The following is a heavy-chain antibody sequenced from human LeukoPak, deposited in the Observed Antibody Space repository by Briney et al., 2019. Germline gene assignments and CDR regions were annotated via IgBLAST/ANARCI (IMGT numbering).Heavy chain of an antibody. CDR2: ISSSSSTI. J-gene: IGHJ5*02. CDR1: GFTFSDYY. CDR3: ARGGGCSSTSCPPSARGWFDP. Sequence: GGSLRLSCAASGFTFSDYYMSWIRQAPGKGLEWVSYISSSSSTIYYADSVKGRFTISRDNAKNSLYLQMNGLRAEDTAVYYCARGGGCSSTSCPPSARGWFDPWGQGTLVTVSS. V-gene: IGHV3-11*04. D-gene: IGHD2-2*01.